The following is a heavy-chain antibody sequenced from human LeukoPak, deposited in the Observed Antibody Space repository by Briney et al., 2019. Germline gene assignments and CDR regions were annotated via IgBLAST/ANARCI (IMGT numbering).Heavy chain of an antibody. Sequence: GGSLRLSCAASGFTVSNDSMSWVRQAPGKGLEWVGRIKSKTDGGTKDYAAPVKGSFTISRGDSKKTLYQQKNSLNTDDTAVYYCTIEGNSGYYGNWFDPWGQGALVTVSS. CDR2: IKSKTDGGTK. CDR3: TIEGNSGYYGNWFDP. CDR1: GFTVSNDS. D-gene: IGHD5-12*01. J-gene: IGHJ5*02. V-gene: IGHV3-15*01.